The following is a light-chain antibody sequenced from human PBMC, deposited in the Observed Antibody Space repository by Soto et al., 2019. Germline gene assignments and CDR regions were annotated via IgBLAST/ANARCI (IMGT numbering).Light chain of an antibody. Sequence: QSALTQPRSVSESPGQSVTISCTGTSSDVGGYNYVSWYQQHPGKAPKLMIYDVSKRPSGVPDRFSGSKSGNTASLTISGLQAEDEADYYCCSYAGSYTGKVFGTGTKLTVL. CDR2: DVS. J-gene: IGLJ1*01. V-gene: IGLV2-11*01. CDR1: SSDVGGYNY. CDR3: CSYAGSYTGKV.